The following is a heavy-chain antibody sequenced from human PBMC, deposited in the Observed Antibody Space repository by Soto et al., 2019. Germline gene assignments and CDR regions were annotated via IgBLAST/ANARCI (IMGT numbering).Heavy chain of an antibody. CDR1: GFTFSGYG. V-gene: IGHV3-30*18. CDR2: ISYDGSYK. J-gene: IGHJ4*02. CDR3: AKWAGGFDY. Sequence: QVQLVESGGGVVQPGRSLRLSCAASGFTFSGYGMHWVRQAPGKGLEWVAVISYDGSYKYYADSVKGRFTISRDNSKNTLYLQMNSQRAEDTAVYYCAKWAGGFDYWGQGTLVTVSS.